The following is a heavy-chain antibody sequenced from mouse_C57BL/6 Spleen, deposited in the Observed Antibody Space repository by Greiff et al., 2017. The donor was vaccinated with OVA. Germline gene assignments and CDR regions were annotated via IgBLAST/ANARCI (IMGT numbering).Heavy chain of an antibody. Sequence: EVHLVESGGDLVKPGGSLKLSCAASGFTFSSYGMSWVRQTPDKRLEWVATISSGGSYTYYPDSVKGRFTISRDNAKNTLYLQMSSLKSEDTAMYYCARHTRNYCDYWGQGTTLTVAS. CDR2: ISSGGSYT. J-gene: IGHJ2*01. CDR1: GFTFSSYG. CDR3: ARHTRNYCDY. V-gene: IGHV5-6*01.